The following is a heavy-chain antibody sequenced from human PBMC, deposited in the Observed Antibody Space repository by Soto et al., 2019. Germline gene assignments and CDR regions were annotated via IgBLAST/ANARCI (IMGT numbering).Heavy chain of an antibody. J-gene: IGHJ6*02. CDR3: ARQDATYYYYGMDV. CDR1: GFTFSDHY. Sequence: PGGSLRPSCAASGFTFSDHYMDWVRQAPGKGLEWVGRIKNKANSYTTQYAASVKGRFTISRDDSKNSLYLQMNSLKTEDTAVYYCARQDATYYYYGMDVWGQGTTVTVSS. V-gene: IGHV3-72*01. CDR2: IKNKANSYTT.